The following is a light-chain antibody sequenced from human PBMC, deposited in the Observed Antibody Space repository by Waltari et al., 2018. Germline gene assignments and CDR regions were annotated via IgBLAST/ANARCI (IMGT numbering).Light chain of an antibody. V-gene: IGLV1-44*01. CDR1: TPKIGSKH. CDR3: AAWDDSLNGHWV. J-gene: IGLJ3*02. CDR2: RSD. Sequence: QAVLTQPPSASGTPGQRVNIPRPGSTPKIGSKHVNGYQQVPGKAPKHVIYRSDQRPSAVPDRFSGSKSGSSASLAISGLQSEDEADYYCAAWDDSLNGHWVFGGGTKVTVL.